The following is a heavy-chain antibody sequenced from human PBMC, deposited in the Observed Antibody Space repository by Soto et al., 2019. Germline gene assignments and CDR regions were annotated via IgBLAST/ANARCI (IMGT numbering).Heavy chain of an antibody. CDR2: IYYSGST. CDR1: GGSINSGGYY. V-gene: IGHV4-31*03. D-gene: IGHD3-3*01. J-gene: IGHJ4*02. CDR3: ARAQTIFGIITGFDY. Sequence: SETLSLTCTVSGGSINSGGYYWSWIRQHPGKGLEWIGYIYYSGSTHYNPSLKSRVTISIDTSKNQFSLKLSSVTAADTAVYYCARAQTIFGIITGFDYSGQGTPVTFSS.